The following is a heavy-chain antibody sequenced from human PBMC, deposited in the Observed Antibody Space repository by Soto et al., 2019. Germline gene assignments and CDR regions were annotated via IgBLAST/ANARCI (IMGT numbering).Heavy chain of an antibody. J-gene: IGHJ4*02. CDR3: AKDRQFRSYYESAGHYNN. D-gene: IGHD3-9*01. Sequence: EVQLLESGGGLVQPGGSLRLSRVASGFTFKNYDMRWVRQAPGKGLEWVSGISGSGAITYYADSVRGRFTISRDNSKNTLYLQLNSLGAEDTAIYYCAKDRQFRSYYESAGHYNNWGQGTLVTVSS. V-gene: IGHV3-23*01. CDR2: ISGSGAIT. CDR1: GFTFKNYD.